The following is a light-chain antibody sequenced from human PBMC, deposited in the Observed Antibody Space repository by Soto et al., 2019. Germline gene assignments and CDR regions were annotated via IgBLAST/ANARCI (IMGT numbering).Light chain of an antibody. CDR1: RSVTSSY. CDR2: GAS. Sequence: EIVMTHSTGTLSWSPVEISTLSCRAVRSVTSSYLSWWQQKPGQAPRLLIYGASTRATGIPARFSGSGSGTDFPLTISSLEPDDFVVYYCQQRHSWPRTFGQGTKVDI. CDR3: QQRHSWPRT. J-gene: IGKJ1*01. V-gene: IGKV3D-7*01.